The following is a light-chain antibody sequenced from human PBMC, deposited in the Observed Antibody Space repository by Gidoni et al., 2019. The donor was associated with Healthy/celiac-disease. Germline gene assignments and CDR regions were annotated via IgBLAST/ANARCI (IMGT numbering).Light chain of an antibody. Sequence: DIQMTQSPSSLSASVGDRVTITGQASQDISNYLNWYQQKPGKAPKLLIYDASNLETGVPSRFSGSGSGTDLTFTISSLQPEDIATYYCQQYDNLPLTFGGGTKVEIK. J-gene: IGKJ4*01. CDR1: QDISNY. CDR2: DAS. V-gene: IGKV1-33*01. CDR3: QQYDNLPLT.